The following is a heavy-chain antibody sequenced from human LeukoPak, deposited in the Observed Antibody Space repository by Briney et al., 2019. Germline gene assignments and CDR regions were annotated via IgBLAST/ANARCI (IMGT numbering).Heavy chain of an antibody. CDR3: ARGGLSSGWYG. CDR1: GGSISSYY. J-gene: IGHJ4*02. Sequence: SETLSLTCTVSGGSISSYYWSWIRQPPGKGLEWIEYSYYSGSTNYNPSLKSRVTLSLDTSKNQFSLKLNSVTAADTAVYYCARGGLSSGWYGWGQGTLVTVSS. D-gene: IGHD6-19*01. CDR2: SYYSGST. V-gene: IGHV4-59*01.